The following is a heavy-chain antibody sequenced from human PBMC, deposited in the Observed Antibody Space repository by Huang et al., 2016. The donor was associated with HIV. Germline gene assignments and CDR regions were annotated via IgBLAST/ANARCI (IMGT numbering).Heavy chain of an antibody. V-gene: IGHV4-34*02. CDR1: GGPFSTHY. CDR3: ARGRDTTEMDTVDDALDV. D-gene: IGHD1-1*01. J-gene: IGHJ3*01. CDR2: IKYNGHA. Sequence: QVRLQQWGGGLVRPSETLSRTCAVYGGPFSTHYWRWIRQSPGKGLEWIEEIKYNGHANSNPYRRSRVSISVDTSKNQFSLNVTSVTAADTAIYYCARGRDTTEMDTVDDALDVWDQGTLVIVSS.